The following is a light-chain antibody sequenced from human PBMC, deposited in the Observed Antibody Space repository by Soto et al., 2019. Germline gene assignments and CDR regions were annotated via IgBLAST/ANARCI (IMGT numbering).Light chain of an antibody. J-gene: IGKJ5*01. Sequence: DIQMTQSPSTLSASVGDTVTVTCRASQSVSGWLAWYQQKPGKAPKRLIYAASSLQSGVPSRFSGSGSGTEFTLTISSLQPDDFATYYCQQYNTYSTFGQGTRLEIK. CDR3: QQYNTYST. CDR1: QSVSGW. CDR2: AAS. V-gene: IGKV1-5*01.